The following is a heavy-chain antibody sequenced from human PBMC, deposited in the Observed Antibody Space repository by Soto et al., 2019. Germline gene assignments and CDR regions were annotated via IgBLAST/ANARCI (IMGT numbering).Heavy chain of an antibody. CDR2: IIPIFGAA. J-gene: IGHJ6*02. Sequence: GASVKVSCKASGGTFSSYAISWVRQAPGQGLEWMGGIIPIFGAANYAQKFQGRVTITADESTSTAYMELSSLRSEDTAVYYCARVVSRSYYYYGMDVWCQGTTVTVSS. CDR3: ARVVSRSYYYYGMDV. CDR1: GGTFSSYA. D-gene: IGHD1-26*01. V-gene: IGHV1-69*13.